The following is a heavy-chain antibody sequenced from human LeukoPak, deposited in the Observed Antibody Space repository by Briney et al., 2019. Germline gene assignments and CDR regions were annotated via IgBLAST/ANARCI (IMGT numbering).Heavy chain of an antibody. CDR2: INHSGST. Sequence: KPSETLSLTCAVYGGSFSGYYWSWIRQPPGKGLEWIGEINHSGSTNFNPSLKSRVTISVDTSKNQFSLKLSSVTAADTAVYYCARRTDSSGAPDYFDYWGQGTLVTVSS. CDR3: ARRTDSSGAPDYFDY. CDR1: GGSFSGYY. V-gene: IGHV4-34*01. D-gene: IGHD6-19*01. J-gene: IGHJ4*02.